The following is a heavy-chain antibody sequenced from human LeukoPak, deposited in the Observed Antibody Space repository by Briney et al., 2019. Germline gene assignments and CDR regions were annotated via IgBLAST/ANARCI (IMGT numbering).Heavy chain of an antibody. CDR1: GLTFSTYA. D-gene: IGHD4-23*01. V-gene: IGHV3-23*01. CDR3: AKSLYGGLDY. J-gene: IGHJ4*02. Sequence: GGSLRLSCAASGLTFSTYAMSWVRQAPGKGLEWVSGISGNAKTPSYADSVKGRFTISRDNSKNTVYLQMNSLRVEDTAVYYCAKSLYGGLDYWGQGTRVTVSS. CDR2: ISGNAKTP.